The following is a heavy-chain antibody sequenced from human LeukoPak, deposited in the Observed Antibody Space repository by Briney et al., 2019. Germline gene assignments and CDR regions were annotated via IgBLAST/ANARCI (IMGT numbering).Heavy chain of an antibody. J-gene: IGHJ6*02. CDR3: ARDGGSYGMDV. Sequence: SVKVSCKASGGTFSSYAISWVRQAPGQGLEWMGRIIPILGIANYAQKFQGRVTITADKSTSTAYMELSSLRSEDTAVYYCARDGGSYGMDVWGQGTTVTVSS. V-gene: IGHV1-69*04. CDR2: IIPILGIA. D-gene: IGHD4-23*01. CDR1: GGTFSSYA.